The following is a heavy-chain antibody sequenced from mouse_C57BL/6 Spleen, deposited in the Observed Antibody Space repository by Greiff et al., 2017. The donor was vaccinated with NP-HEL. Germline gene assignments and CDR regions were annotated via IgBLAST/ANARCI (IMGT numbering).Heavy chain of an antibody. D-gene: IGHD1-1*01. CDR3: ARIKKIVATYFDY. J-gene: IGHJ2*01. CDR1: GYTFTSYW. Sequence: QVQLQQSGAELVKAGASVKMSCKASGYTFTSYWMHWVKQRLGQGLEWFAETNPTNGRTYYNEKFKSKATLTVDKSPSTAYMLLSGPTFEDSAVYYCARIKKIVATYFDYWGQGTTLVVSS. CDR2: TNPTNGRT. V-gene: IGHV1S81*02.